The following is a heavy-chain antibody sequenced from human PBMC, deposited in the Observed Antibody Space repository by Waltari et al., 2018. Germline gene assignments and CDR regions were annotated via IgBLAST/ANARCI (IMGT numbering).Heavy chain of an antibody. CDR2: IIPIFGTA. CDR3: ARPDIAVAGTWSYFQH. V-gene: IGHV1-69*05. CDR1: GGTFSSYA. J-gene: IGHJ1*01. Sequence: QVQLVQSGAEVKKPGSSVKVSCKASGGTFSSYAISWVRQAPGQGLEWMGGIIPIFGTANYAQKFQGRVTITTDESTSTAYMELSSLRAEDTAVYYCARPDIAVAGTWSYFQHWGQGTLVTVSS. D-gene: IGHD6-19*01.